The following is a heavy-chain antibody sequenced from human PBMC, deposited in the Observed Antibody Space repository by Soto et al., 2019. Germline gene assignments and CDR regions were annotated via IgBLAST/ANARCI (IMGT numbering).Heavy chain of an antibody. J-gene: IGHJ5*02. CDR1: GAFLNTFF. CDR2: VSQGGAAAYLAEGETT. D-gene: IGHD3-16*01. V-gene: IGHV4-59*01. Sequence: QVQPQESGPGLVRPSEPLSLTCTVSGAFLNTFFWSWIRQTPGKGLEWICYVSQGGAAAYLAEGETTGDTPARESRATISLDLPKNQCARRVTSVTAADTAVYYCARDRGGITVSSKPLGEGFDPWGQGTLGTVSS. CDR3: ARDRGGITVSSKPLGEGFDP.